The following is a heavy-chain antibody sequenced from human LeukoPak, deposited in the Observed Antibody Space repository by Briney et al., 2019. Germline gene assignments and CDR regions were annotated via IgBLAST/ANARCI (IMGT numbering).Heavy chain of an antibody. CDR1: GFTFSSYW. CDR3: ARDLSPLSGWYPGLDY. D-gene: IGHD6-19*01. CDR2: IKQDGSEK. J-gene: IGHJ4*02. V-gene: IGHV3-7*01. Sequence: GGSLRLSCAASGFTFSSYWMGWVRQAPGKGLEWVANIKQDGSEKYYVDSVKGRFTISRDNAKNSLYLQMNSLRAEDTAVYYCARDLSPLSGWYPGLDYWGQGTLVAVSS.